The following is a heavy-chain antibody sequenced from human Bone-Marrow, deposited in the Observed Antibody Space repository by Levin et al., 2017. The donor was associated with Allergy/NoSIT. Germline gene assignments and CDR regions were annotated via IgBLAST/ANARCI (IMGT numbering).Heavy chain of an antibody. CDR2: IIPILGRT. CDR3: ARVIGDPNYLDY. CDR1: GGTLSSNT. D-gene: IGHD3-10*01. J-gene: IGHJ4*02. Sequence: PVASVKVSCKASGGTLSSNTISWVRQDPGQGLEWMGRIIPILGRTNLAHKFQGRMKMTAETDTKTVYMDLSSRTDEDTAVYYCARVIGDPNYLDYWGQGTQVTVSS. V-gene: IGHV1-69*08.